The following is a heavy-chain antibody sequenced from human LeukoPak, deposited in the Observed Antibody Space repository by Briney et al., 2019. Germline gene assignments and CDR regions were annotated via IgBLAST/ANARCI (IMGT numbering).Heavy chain of an antibody. V-gene: IGHV3-53*05. J-gene: IGHJ4*02. CDR2: IYSGGST. Sequence: PGGSLRLSCAASGFTVSSNYMSWVRQAPGKGLEWVSVIYSGGSTYYADSVKGRFTISRDNSKNTLYLQMNSLRSEDTAVYYCARDTPPQSYSYGRFALGYWGQGTLVTVSS. D-gene: IGHD5-18*01. CDR1: GFTVSSNY. CDR3: ARDTPPQSYSYGRFALGY.